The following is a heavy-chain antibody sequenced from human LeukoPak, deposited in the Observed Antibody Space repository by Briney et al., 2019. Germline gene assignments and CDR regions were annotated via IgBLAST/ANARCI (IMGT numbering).Heavy chain of an antibody. CDR2: IKEDGSER. D-gene: IGHD3-22*01. CDR1: AFIFSGHW. Sequence: PGGSLRLSCEGSAFIFSGHWMNWVRQTPGKGLEWVASIKEDGSERQYVDSVKGRFSISRDNTKGSLFLQLNSLRAEDTAVYYCARDRMIVVGIPYYFDYWGQGTLVTVSS. CDR3: ARDRMIVVGIPYYFDY. V-gene: IGHV3-7*03. J-gene: IGHJ4*02.